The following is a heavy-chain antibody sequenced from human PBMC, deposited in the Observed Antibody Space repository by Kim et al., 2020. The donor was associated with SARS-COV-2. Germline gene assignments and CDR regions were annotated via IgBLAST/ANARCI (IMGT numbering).Heavy chain of an antibody. CDR1: GGSISSYY. CDR2: IYYSGST. CDR3: ARTYSSGWHASDI. Sequence: SETLSRTCTVSGGSISSYYWSWIRQPPGKGLEWIGYIYYSGSTNYNPSLKSRVTISVDTSKNQFSLKLYSLTAADTAVYYCARTYSSGWHASDIWGQGT. D-gene: IGHD6-19*01. J-gene: IGHJ3*02. V-gene: IGHV4-59*01.